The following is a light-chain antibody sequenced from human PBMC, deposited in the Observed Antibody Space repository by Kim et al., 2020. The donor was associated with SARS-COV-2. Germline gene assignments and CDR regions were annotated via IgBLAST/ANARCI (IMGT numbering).Light chain of an antibody. CDR2: EDN. CDR3: QSYDSNMWV. CDR1: SGSIASNY. Sequence: NFTLTQPHSVSESPGKTVTISCARSSGSIASNYVQWYQQRPGSAPTTVIYEDNQRPSGVPDRFSGSIDSSSNSASLTISGVKTEDEANYYCQSYDSNMWVFGGGTQLTVL. J-gene: IGLJ3*02. V-gene: IGLV6-57*04.